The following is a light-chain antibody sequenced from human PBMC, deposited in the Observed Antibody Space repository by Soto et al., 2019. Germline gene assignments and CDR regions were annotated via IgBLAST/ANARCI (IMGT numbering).Light chain of an antibody. CDR1: QSVTSN. CDR2: GAS. Sequence: EIVMTQSPATLSVSPGERATLSCRASQSVTSNLAWYQQKPGQAPRLLIYGASTRATGIPARFSGSGSGTEFTLTISSLQSEDFAVYYCQQYNTWSTVGQGTKVDIK. CDR3: QQYNTWST. J-gene: IGKJ1*01. V-gene: IGKV3-15*01.